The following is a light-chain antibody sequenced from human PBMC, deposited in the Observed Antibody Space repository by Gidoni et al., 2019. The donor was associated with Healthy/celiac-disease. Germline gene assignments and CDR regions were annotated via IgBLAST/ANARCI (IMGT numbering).Light chain of an antibody. CDR1: QSLLHSNGYNY. V-gene: IGKV2-28*01. CDR2: LGC. J-gene: IGKJ4*01. Sequence: DIVMTQSPLSLPVTPGEPAYLSCRSRQSLLHSNGYNYLDWYLQKPGQSPQLLIDLGCYRASGVPDRGSGSGSGTDFTLKSIRVEAEDVCVYYCIQALQTPLTFXGXTKVEIK. CDR3: IQALQTPLT.